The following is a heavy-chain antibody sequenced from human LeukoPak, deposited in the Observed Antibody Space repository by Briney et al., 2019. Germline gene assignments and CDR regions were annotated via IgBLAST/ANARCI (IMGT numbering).Heavy chain of an antibody. CDR1: GFTFSDYS. Sequence: PGGSLRLSCAASGFTFSDYSMRWVRQAPGKGLEWVSSISGTGDVSKYADSVKGRFTISRDNSKNTLYLQMNSLRAEDTAVYYCARGVGSGSRLRAGDYWGQGTLVTVSS. CDR3: ARGVGSGSRLRAGDY. CDR2: ISGTGDVS. D-gene: IGHD1-26*01. V-gene: IGHV3-23*01. J-gene: IGHJ4*02.